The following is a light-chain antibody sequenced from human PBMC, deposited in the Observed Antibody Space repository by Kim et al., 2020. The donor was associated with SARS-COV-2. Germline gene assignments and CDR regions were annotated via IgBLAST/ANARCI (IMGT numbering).Light chain of an antibody. CDR1: NNGSKS. CDR3: QVWDSSSDHHVV. V-gene: IGLV3-21*03. Sequence: PGKTARITVGGNNNGSKSVHWYQQKPGQAPVLVVYDDSDRPSGIPERFSGSNSGNTATLTISRVEAGDEADYYCQVWDSSSDHHVVFGGGTQLTVL. CDR2: DDS. J-gene: IGLJ2*01.